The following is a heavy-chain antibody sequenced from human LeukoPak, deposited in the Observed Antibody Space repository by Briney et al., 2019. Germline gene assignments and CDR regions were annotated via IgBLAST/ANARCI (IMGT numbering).Heavy chain of an antibody. D-gene: IGHD4-11*01. CDR2: ISAYNGNT. Sequence: ASVKVSCKASGYTFTSYGISWVRQAPGQGLEWMGWISAYNGNTNYAQKLQGRVTMTTDTSTSTAYMELRSLRSDDTAVYYCARGPNSWSPMTTVTKVGNWFDPWGQGTLVTVSS. V-gene: IGHV1-18*01. J-gene: IGHJ5*02. CDR1: GYTFTSYG. CDR3: ARGPNSWSPMTTVTKVGNWFDP.